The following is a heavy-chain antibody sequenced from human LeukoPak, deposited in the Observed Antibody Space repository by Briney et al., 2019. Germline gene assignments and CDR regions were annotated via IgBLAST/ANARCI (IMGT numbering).Heavy chain of an antibody. Sequence: ASVKVSCKASGYTFTGYYMHWVRQAPGQGLEWMGWINPNSGGTNYAQKFQGRVTMTRDTSISTAYMELSRLRSDDTAVYYCARDNSSSWYSWFDPWGQGTLATVSS. CDR3: ARDNSSSWYSWFDP. CDR1: GYTFTGYY. CDR2: INPNSGGT. D-gene: IGHD6-13*01. J-gene: IGHJ5*02. V-gene: IGHV1-2*02.